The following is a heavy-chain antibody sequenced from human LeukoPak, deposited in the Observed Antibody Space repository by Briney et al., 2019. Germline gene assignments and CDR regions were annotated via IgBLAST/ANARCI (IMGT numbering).Heavy chain of an antibody. Sequence: PSETLSLTCTVSGGSISSYYWSWIRQPAGKGLEWIGRLYTSGSTNYNPSLKSRVTMSVDTSKNQFSLKMSSVTAADTAVYYCARDQPLTYYYDSSGYSNDAFDIWGQGTMVTVSS. CDR2: LYTSGST. CDR3: ARDQPLTYYYDSSGYSNDAFDI. CDR1: GGSISSYY. J-gene: IGHJ3*02. D-gene: IGHD3-22*01. V-gene: IGHV4-4*07.